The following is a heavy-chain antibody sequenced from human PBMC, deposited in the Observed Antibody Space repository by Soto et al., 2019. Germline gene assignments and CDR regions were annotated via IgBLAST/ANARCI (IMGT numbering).Heavy chain of an antibody. Sequence: VQLLESGGGLVQPGGSLRLSCAVSGFTFSNFAMTWVRQAPGKGLEWVSGISSSGDSTYYADSVKGRFTVSRDNSKNTLYLQMNSLKAEDTAVYYCTGETYYFDYWGQGALVTVSS. CDR1: GFTFSNFA. CDR2: ISSSGDST. J-gene: IGHJ4*02. CDR3: TGETYYFDY. V-gene: IGHV3-23*01. D-gene: IGHD3-10*01.